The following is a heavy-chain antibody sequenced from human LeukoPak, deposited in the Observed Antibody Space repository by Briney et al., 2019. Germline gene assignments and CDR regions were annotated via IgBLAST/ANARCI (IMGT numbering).Heavy chain of an antibody. CDR1: GFTFSSYG. Sequence: PGGSLRLSCAASGFTFSSYGMHWVRQAPGKGLEWVAFIRYDGSNKYYADSVKGRFTISRDNSKNTLYLQMNSLRAEDTAVYYCAKDDYSIYWFDPWGQGTLVTVSS. V-gene: IGHV3-30*02. CDR2: IRYDGSNK. CDR3: AKDDYSIYWFDP. D-gene: IGHD4-11*01. J-gene: IGHJ5*02.